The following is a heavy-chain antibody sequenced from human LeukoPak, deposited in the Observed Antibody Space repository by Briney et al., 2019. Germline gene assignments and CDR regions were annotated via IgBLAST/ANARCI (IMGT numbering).Heavy chain of an antibody. CDR3: ATYSGYDSLFDY. D-gene: IGHD5-12*01. V-gene: IGHV4-59*06. J-gene: IGHJ4*02. CDR2: IYYSGST. Sequence: SSETLSLTCTVSGGSISSYYWSWIRQPPGKGLEWIGYIYYSGSTYYNPSLKSRVTISVDTSKNQFSLKLSSVTAADTAVYYCATYSGYDSLFDYWGQGTLVTVSS. CDR1: GGSISSYY.